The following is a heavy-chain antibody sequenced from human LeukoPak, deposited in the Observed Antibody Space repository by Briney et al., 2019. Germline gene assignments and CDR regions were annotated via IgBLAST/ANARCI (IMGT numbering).Heavy chain of an antibody. V-gene: IGHV4-39*07. J-gene: IGHJ6*03. D-gene: IGHD4-11*01. CDR3: AREVTVTTSHYYYYMDV. CDR1: GASVSSSNYY. Sequence: SETLSLTCTVSGASVSSSNYYWGWIRQPPGKGLEWVGSVYYTGSTYHNPSLKSRVTMSIDTSRNQFSLKLSSVTAADTAVYYCAREVTVTTSHYYYYMDVWGKGTTVTVSS. CDR2: VYYTGST.